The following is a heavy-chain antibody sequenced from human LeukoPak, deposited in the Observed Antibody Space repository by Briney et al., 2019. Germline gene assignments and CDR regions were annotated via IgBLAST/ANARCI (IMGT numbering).Heavy chain of an antibody. V-gene: IGHV1-18*01. Sequence: GASVKVSCKASGYTFTSYGISWVRQAPGQGLEWMGWISAYNGNTNYAQKLQGRVTMTTDTSTSTAYMELRSLRSDDTAVYYCARGLSSSWPYYYYYYMDVWGKGTTVTVSS. D-gene: IGHD6-13*01. CDR2: ISAYNGNT. CDR1: GYTFTSYG. J-gene: IGHJ6*03. CDR3: ARGLSSSWPYYYYYYMDV.